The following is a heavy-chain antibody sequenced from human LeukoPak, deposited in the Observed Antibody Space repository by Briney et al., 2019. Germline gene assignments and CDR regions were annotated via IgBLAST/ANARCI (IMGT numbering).Heavy chain of an antibody. V-gene: IGHV6-1*01. CDR2: TYYRSKWYN. D-gene: IGHD3-22*01. Sequence: SQTLSLTCAISGDSVSSNSAAWNWIRQSPSRGLEWLGRTYYRSKWYNDYAVSVKSRITINPDTSKNQFSLKLSSVTAADTAVYYCAREGYDSSGYRYYFDYWGQGTLVTVSS. CDR3: AREGYDSSGYRYYFDY. CDR1: GDSVSSNSAA. J-gene: IGHJ4*02.